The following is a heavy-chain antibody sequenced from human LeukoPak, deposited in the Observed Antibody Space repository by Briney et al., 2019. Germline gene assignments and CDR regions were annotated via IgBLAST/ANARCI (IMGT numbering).Heavy chain of an antibody. CDR2: MYHSGST. CDR1: GYSISSAYY. D-gene: IGHD3-10*01. Sequence: SETLSLTCSVSGYSISSAYYWGWIRQPPGKGLEWIGTMYHSGSTNYNPSLKSRVTISVDTSKNQFSLKLSSVTAADTAVYYCARDYGYSSGSYQGWFDPWGQGTLVTVSS. J-gene: IGHJ5*02. V-gene: IGHV4-38-2*02. CDR3: ARDYGYSSGSYQGWFDP.